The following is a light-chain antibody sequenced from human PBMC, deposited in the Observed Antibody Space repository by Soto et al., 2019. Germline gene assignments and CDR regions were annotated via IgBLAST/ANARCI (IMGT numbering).Light chain of an antibody. CDR3: HQYGSSSWT. CDR1: QSVGSSY. CDR2: GAS. Sequence: EIVLPQSPGTLSLSPGESATLSCRASQSVGSSYLAWYQQKPGQAPRLLIYGASSRATGIPDRFSGSGSGTDFTLTISRLEPEDFAVYYCHQYGSSSWTVGQGTKVDIK. J-gene: IGKJ1*01. V-gene: IGKV3-20*01.